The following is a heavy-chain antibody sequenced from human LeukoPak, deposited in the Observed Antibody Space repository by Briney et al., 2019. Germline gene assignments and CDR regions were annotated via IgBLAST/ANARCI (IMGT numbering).Heavy chain of an antibody. CDR1: GFTFSSYA. Sequence: GGSLRLSCAASGFTFSSYAMHWVRQAPGKGLEWVAVISHDGSNKYYADSVKGRFTISRDNSKNTLYLQMNSLRVEDTAVYYCASQTGTTPRWGQGTLVAVSS. CDR3: ASQTGTTPR. J-gene: IGHJ4*02. V-gene: IGHV3-30*04. D-gene: IGHD1-7*01. CDR2: ISHDGSNK.